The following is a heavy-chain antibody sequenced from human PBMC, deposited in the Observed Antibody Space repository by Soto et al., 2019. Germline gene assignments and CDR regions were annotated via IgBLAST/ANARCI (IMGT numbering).Heavy chain of an antibody. V-gene: IGHV1-18*04. CDR3: ARDLIAARPGWFDP. J-gene: IGHJ5*02. CDR2: PSAYTGNT. D-gene: IGHD6-6*01. Sequence: ASVKVSCKASGYAFTSYGISWVRPAPGQGLEWMGWPSAYTGNTNYAQELQGRVTMTTETSTSTAYMEMRSLRSDDTAVYYCARDLIAARPGWFDPWGQGTLVTVSS. CDR1: GYAFTSYG.